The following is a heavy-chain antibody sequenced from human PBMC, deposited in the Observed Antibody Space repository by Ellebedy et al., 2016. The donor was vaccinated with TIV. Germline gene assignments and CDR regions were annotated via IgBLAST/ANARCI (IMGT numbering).Heavy chain of an antibody. CDR2: IYYSGNT. Sequence: SETLSLTCTVSGGSISSSPYYWGWIRQPPGKGLEWIATIYYSGNTYYNPSLKSRVTISVDTSKNQFSLNLSSVTAADTAVYYCARGSHYMIAVVITSDAFDIWGQGTMVTVSS. V-gene: IGHV4-39*01. D-gene: IGHD3-22*01. CDR1: GGSISSSPYY. CDR3: ARGSHYMIAVVITSDAFDI. J-gene: IGHJ3*02.